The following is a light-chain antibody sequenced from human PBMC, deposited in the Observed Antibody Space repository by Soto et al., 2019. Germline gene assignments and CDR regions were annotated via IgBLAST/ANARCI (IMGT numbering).Light chain of an antibody. Sequence: EIVMTQSPATLSVSPGERATLSCRASQSVRGNLAWYQQKPGQSPRLLIYGASSRATGIPDRFSGSGSGTDFTLTISRLEPEDFAVYYCQQYGSSVWTFGQGTKVDI. CDR2: GAS. V-gene: IGKV3-20*01. CDR1: QSVRGN. J-gene: IGKJ1*01. CDR3: QQYGSSVWT.